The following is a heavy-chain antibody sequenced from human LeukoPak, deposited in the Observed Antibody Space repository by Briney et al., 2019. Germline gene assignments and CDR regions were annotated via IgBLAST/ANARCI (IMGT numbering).Heavy chain of an antibody. J-gene: IGHJ3*02. CDR2: IYYSGST. CDR1: GGSISSYY. D-gene: IGHD3-22*01. CDR3: AREYYYDSSGPFGAFDI. V-gene: IGHV4-59*01. Sequence: PSETLSLTCTVSGGSISSYYWSWIRQPPGKGLEWIGYIYYSGSTNCNPSLKSRVTISVDTSKNQFSLKLSSVTAADTAVYYCAREYYYDSSGPFGAFDIWGQGTMITVSS.